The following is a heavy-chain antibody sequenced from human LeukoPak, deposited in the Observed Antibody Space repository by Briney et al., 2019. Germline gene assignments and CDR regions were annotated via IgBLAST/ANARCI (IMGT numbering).Heavy chain of an antibody. CDR1: GFTFRGYW. V-gene: IGHV3-7*01. J-gene: IGHJ4*02. Sequence: GGSLRLSCAASGFTFRGYWMNWVRQAPGKGLEWVANICEGGSEMHYVDSVKGRFTLSRDNAKNLVYLQMNSLRVEDTAVYYCVNLGYSDGGQGTLVTVSS. CDR3: VNLGYSD. CDR2: ICEGGSEM. D-gene: IGHD5-12*01.